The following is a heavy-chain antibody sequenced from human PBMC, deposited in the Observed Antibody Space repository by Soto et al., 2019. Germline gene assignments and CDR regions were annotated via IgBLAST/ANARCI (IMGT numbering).Heavy chain of an antibody. CDR3: ARSGLVVAGTNDAFDI. CDR1: GFTFSSYA. CDR2: ISYDGSNK. J-gene: IGHJ3*02. Sequence: PGGSLILSCAASGFTFSSYAMHWVRQAPGKGLEWVAVISYDGSNKYYADSVKGRFTISRDNSKNTLYLQMNSLRAEDTAVYYCARSGLVVAGTNDAFDIWGQGTMVTVSS. V-gene: IGHV3-30-3*01. D-gene: IGHD2-15*01.